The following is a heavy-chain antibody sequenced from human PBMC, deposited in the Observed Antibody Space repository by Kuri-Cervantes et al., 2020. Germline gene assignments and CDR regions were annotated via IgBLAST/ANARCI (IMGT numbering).Heavy chain of an antibody. CDR2: ISYDGSNK. D-gene: IGHD6-13*01. CDR1: GFTFSSYG. V-gene: IGHV3-30*18. J-gene: IGHJ6*02. Sequence: GGSLRLSCAASGFTFSSYGMHWVRQAPGKGLEWVAVISYDGSNKYYADSVKGRFTISRDNSKNTLYLQMNSLRAEDTAVYYCAKGGYSSSWYESDYYYYYGMDVWGQGTTVTVSS. CDR3: AKGGYSSSWYESDYYYYYGMDV.